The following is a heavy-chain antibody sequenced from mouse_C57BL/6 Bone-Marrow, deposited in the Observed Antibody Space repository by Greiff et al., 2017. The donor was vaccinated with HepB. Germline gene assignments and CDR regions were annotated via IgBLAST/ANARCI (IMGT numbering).Heavy chain of an antibody. J-gene: IGHJ1*03. CDR1: GYSFTNYL. Sequence: VQLQQSGAELVRPGTSVKVSCKASGYSFTNYLIEWVKQRPGQGLEWIGVINPGSGGTNYNEKFKGKATLTADKSSSTSFMKLSSLTSEDSAFYFCARDGTYWYIDVWCKGTTVIVSS. CDR2: INPGSGGT. V-gene: IGHV1-54*01. CDR3: ARDGTYWYIDV. D-gene: IGHD4-1*01.